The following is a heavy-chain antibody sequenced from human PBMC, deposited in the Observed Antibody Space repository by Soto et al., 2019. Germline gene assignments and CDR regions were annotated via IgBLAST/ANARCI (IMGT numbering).Heavy chain of an antibody. D-gene: IGHD5-12*01. CDR1: GGSISSGGYS. V-gene: IGHV4-30-2*01. Sequence: QLQLQESGSGLVKPSQTLSLTCAVSGGSISSGGYSWSWIRQPPGKGLEWIGYIYHSGSTYYTPSLKSRVTISVDRSKNQCPLKLSSVTAADTAVYYCAAGGGLPRYYWGQGTLVTVSS. CDR2: IYHSGST. J-gene: IGHJ4*02. CDR3: AAGGGLPRYY.